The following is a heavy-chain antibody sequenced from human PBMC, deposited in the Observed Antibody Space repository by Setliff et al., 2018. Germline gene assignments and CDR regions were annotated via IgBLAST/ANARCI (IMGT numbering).Heavy chain of an antibody. CDR2: IKSYNGDT. CDR1: GYTFTNYG. CDR3: ARDSDHYDTDENPIFDY. V-gene: IGHV1-18*01. J-gene: IGHJ4*02. D-gene: IGHD3-9*01. Sequence: ASVKVSCKASGYTFTNYGISWVRQAPGQGLEWMGYIKSYNGDTYFARNLQGRLSMTTDASSSTAYMELTSLRSDDTAMYYCARDSDHYDTDENPIFDYWGQGTLVTVSS.